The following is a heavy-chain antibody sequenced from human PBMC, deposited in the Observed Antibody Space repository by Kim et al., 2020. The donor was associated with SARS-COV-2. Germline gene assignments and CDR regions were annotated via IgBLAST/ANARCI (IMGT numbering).Heavy chain of an antibody. Sequence: GESLKISCKGSGYSFTSYWIGWVRQMPGKGLEWMGIIYPGDSDTRYSPSFQGQVTISADKSISTAYLQWSSLKASDTAMYYCARRDFDRENRNWFDPWGQGTLVTVSS. CDR2: IYPGDSDT. J-gene: IGHJ5*02. V-gene: IGHV5-51*01. CDR3: ARRDFDRENRNWFDP. D-gene: IGHD2-21*02. CDR1: GYSFTSYW.